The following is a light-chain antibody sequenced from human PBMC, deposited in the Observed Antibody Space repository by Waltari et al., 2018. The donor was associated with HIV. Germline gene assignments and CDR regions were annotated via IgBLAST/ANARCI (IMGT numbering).Light chain of an antibody. CDR1: SSDVGAYKF. CDR3: TSYTTSSTYV. J-gene: IGLJ1*01. CDR2: EVS. V-gene: IGLV2-14*01. Sequence: QSALTQPASVSGSPGQSITISCTGTSSDVGAYKFVSWYQQHPGKAPTLIIYEVSNRPSGVSNRVSASKSGNTASLTISGLQAEDEADYYCTSYTTSSTYVFGTGTKVTVL.